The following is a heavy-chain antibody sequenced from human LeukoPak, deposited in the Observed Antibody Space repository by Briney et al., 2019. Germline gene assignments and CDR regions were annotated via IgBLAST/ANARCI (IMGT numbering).Heavy chain of an antibody. V-gene: IGHV1-2*06. Sequence: ASVKVSCKASGYTFTGYYMHWVRQAPGQGLEWMGRINPNSGGTNYAQKFQGRVTMTGDTSISTAYMELSRLRSDDTAVYYCARDLARIAAAGRDYWGQGTLVTVSS. J-gene: IGHJ4*02. CDR2: INPNSGGT. CDR1: GYTFTGYY. D-gene: IGHD6-13*01. CDR3: ARDLARIAAAGRDY.